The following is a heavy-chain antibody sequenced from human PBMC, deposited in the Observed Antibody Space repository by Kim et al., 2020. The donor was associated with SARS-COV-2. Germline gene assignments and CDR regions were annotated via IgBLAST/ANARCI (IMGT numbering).Heavy chain of an antibody. CDR3: ARARWGEGVDY. Sequence: LSLTCAASGFTVSSNYMSWVRQAPGKGLEWVSVIYSGGNTYYADSVKGRFTISRDNSKNTLYLQMNSLRAEDTAVYYCARARWGEGVDYWGQGTLVT. J-gene: IGHJ4*02. D-gene: IGHD3-16*01. V-gene: IGHV3-53*01. CDR2: IYSGGNT. CDR1: GFTVSSNY.